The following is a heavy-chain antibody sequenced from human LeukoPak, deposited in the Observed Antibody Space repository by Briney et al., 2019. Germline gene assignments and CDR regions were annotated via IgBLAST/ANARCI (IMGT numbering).Heavy chain of an antibody. CDR3: ASSGSGFGEFYYYYGMDV. CDR2: INHSGST. CDR1: GGSFSGYY. Sequence: PSETLSLTCAVYGGSFSGYYWSWIRQPPGKGLEWIGEINHSGSTNYNPSLKSRVTLSVDTSKNQFSLKLSSVSAADTAVYYCASSGSGFGEFYYYYGMDVWGQGTTVTVSS. J-gene: IGHJ6*02. D-gene: IGHD3-10*01. V-gene: IGHV4-34*01.